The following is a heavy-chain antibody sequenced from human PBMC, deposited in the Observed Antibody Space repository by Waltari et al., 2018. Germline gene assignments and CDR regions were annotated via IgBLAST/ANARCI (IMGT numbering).Heavy chain of an antibody. CDR1: GFTFSSYA. CDR3: AKPYYYGSGAFDY. V-gene: IGHV3-23*01. Sequence: EVQLLESGGGLVQPGGSLRLSCAASGFTFSSYAMSWVRQAPGKGLEWVSAITGSGGSTYHADSVTGRCPIPRDKSKNTLYLQMNSLRAEDTAVYYCAKPYYYGSGAFDYWGQGTLVTVSS. J-gene: IGHJ4*02. CDR2: ITGSGGST. D-gene: IGHD3-10*01.